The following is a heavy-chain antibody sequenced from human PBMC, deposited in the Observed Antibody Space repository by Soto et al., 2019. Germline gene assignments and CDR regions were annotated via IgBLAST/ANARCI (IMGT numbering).Heavy chain of an antibody. Sequence: QVHLVQSVAEVKKPGASVKVSCKASGYTFTIYGITWVRQAPGQGLEWMGWISAHNGNTDYAQKLQGRVIVTRDTSTSTAYMELRSLISDDTAVYYCARGRYGDYWGQGALVTVSS. V-gene: IGHV1-18*01. CDR1: GYTFTIYG. CDR3: ARGRYGDY. J-gene: IGHJ4*02. CDR2: ISAHNGNT. D-gene: IGHD1-1*01.